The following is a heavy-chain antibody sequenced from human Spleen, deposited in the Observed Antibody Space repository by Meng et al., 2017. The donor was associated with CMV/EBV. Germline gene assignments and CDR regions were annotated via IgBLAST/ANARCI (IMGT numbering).Heavy chain of an antibody. CDR3: ARVKYYEFWSGYYPLLDASDI. CDR2: IYYSGST. V-gene: IGHV4-61*08. Sequence: SETLSLTCTVSGGSISSGGYYWSWIRQHPGKGLEWIGYIYYSGSTYYNPSLKSRVTISVDTSKNQFSLKLTSVTAADTAVYYCARVKYYEFWSGYYPLLDASDIWGQGRRVTVSS. CDR1: GGSISSGGYY. D-gene: IGHD3-3*01. J-gene: IGHJ3*02.